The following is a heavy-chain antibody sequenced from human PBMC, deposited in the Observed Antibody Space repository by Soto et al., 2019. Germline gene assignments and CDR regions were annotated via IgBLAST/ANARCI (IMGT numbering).Heavy chain of an antibody. J-gene: IGHJ4*02. Sequence: QVQLQESGPGLVKPSGTLSLTCTVSGGSVSSGTYYWSWIRQPPGKGLEWIGFVSYSGKTNSSPSLKSRVTISSDTSRNQFSRKLGSVTAADMRIYYCARSPGGRLDYWGQGTLVTDSS. CDR2: VSYSGKT. D-gene: IGHD1-26*01. CDR3: ARSPGGRLDY. V-gene: IGHV4-61*01. CDR1: GGSVSSGTYY.